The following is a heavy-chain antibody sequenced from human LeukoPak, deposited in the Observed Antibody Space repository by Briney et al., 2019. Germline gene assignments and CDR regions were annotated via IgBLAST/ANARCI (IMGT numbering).Heavy chain of an antibody. CDR3: AREKYSSGHYYFDY. D-gene: IGHD6-19*01. V-gene: IGHV3-7*01. CDR1: GFTFNTYV. J-gene: IGHJ4*02. CDR2: IKQDGSEK. Sequence: PGGSLRLSCAASGFTFNTYVMHWVRQAPGRGLEWVANIKQDGSEKYYVDSVKGRFTISRDNAKNSLYLQMNSLRAEDTAVYYCAREKYSSGHYYFDYWGQGTLVTVSS.